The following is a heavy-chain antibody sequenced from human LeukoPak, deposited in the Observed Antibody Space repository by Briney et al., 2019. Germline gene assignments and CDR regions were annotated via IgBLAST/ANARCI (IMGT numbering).Heavy chain of an antibody. Sequence: GGSLRLSCAASGFTFDDYGMIWVRQAPGKGLEWVSGVSGGSRDTYYADSVKGRFTISRDNSKNTLYLQMNSLRAEDTAVYYCAKGGYPARYYYPDVWGKGTTVTISS. CDR1: GFTFDDYG. CDR2: VSGGSRDT. D-gene: IGHD5-18*01. J-gene: IGHJ6*03. V-gene: IGHV3-23*01. CDR3: AKGGYPARYYYPDV.